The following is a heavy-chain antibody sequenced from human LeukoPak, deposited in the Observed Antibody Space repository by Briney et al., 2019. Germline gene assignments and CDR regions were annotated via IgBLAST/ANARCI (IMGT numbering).Heavy chain of an antibody. V-gene: IGHV4-4*02. Sequence: SGTLSLTCAVSGGSISSSNWWNWVRQPPGKGLEWIGSMYYSGSTYYNPSLKSRVTLSVDTSKNQFSLKLHSVTAADTAVYYCARGVRRDGHNSLYYGMDVWGQGTTVTVSS. CDR2: MYYSGST. CDR3: ARGVRRDGHNSLYYGMDV. CDR1: GGSISSSNW. J-gene: IGHJ6*02. D-gene: IGHD5-24*01.